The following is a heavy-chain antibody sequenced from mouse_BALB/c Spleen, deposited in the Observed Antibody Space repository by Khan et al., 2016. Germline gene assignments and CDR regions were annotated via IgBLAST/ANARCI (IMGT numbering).Heavy chain of an antibody. J-gene: IGHJ2*01. CDR2: IDTANGNF. Sequence: VQLQQSGAELVKPGASVTLSCTASGFNIKDTYLHWVKQRPEQGLEWIGRIDTANGNFKFDPKFQGKATITADTYSNTPYLQLSGLTSEDTAVYYCAGGNAPFYYWGQGTTLTVSS. D-gene: IGHD2-1*01. V-gene: IGHV14-3*02. CDR3: AGGNAPFYY. CDR1: GFNIKDTY.